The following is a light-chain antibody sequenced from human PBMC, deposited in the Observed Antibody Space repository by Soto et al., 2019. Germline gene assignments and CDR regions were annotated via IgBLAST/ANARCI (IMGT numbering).Light chain of an antibody. CDR3: GAWDESLNGYV. J-gene: IGLJ1*01. CDR2: TDN. V-gene: IGLV1-44*01. CDR1: SSNIGINT. Sequence: QSVLTQPPAASWTPGQKYTMSFSGGSSNIGINTVNWYQQLPGTAPKVLIHTDNERPSGVPDRFSGSKSGTSASLAINGVQSGDEADYYCGAWDESLNGYVFGTGCKVTVL.